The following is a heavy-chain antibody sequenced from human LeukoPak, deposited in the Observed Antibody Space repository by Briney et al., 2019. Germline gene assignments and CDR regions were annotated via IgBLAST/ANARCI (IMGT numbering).Heavy chain of an antibody. CDR2: ISWNSGSI. CDR3: ARSAGDPPFGY. V-gene: IGHV3-9*03. Sequence: GRSLRLSCAASGFTFDDYAMHWVRQAPGKGLEWVSGISWNSGSIGYADSVKGRFTISRDNAKNSLYLQMNSLRAEDMAVYYCARSAGDPPFGYWGQGTLVTVSS. D-gene: IGHD7-27*01. CDR1: GFTFDDYA. J-gene: IGHJ4*02.